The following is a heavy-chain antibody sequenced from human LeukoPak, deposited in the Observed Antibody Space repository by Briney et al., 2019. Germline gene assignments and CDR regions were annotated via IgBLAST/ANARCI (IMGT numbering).Heavy chain of an antibody. CDR3: ARGKGAAALGLRDY. V-gene: IGHV4-34*01. J-gene: IGHJ4*02. CDR2: INHSGST. CDR1: GGSFSGYY. Sequence: SETLSLTCAVYGGSFSGYYWSWIRQPPGKGLEWIGEINHSGSTNYNPSLKSRVTISVDTSKNQFSLKLSSATAADTAVYYCARGKGAAALGLRDYWGQGTLVTVSS. D-gene: IGHD6-13*01.